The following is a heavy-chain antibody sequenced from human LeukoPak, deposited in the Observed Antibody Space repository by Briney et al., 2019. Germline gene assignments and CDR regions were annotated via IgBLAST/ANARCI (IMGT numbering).Heavy chain of an antibody. Sequence: SETLSLTCTVSGVSVSSGNYYWSWIRQPPGKGLEWIGYVYKSGGTNYNPSLKGRVTISVDTSKNQFSLKLSSVTTADTAVYYCARISLTMRDAFDIWGQGTTVTVST. D-gene: IGHD4/OR15-4a*01. CDR1: GVSVSSGNYY. V-gene: IGHV4-61*01. J-gene: IGHJ3*02. CDR2: VYKSGGT. CDR3: ARISLTMRDAFDI.